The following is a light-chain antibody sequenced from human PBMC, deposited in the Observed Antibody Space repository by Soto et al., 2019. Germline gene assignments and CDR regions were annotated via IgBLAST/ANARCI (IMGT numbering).Light chain of an antibody. CDR3: QQYNSWPPIT. Sequence: EIIITQAPTTLSVSPGEGAPLSFRASQSVRSSLAWYQQKPGQAPRLLIYSASTRAPGIPARFSGSGSETDFTLTISSLQSEDFAVYYCQQYNSWPPITFGQGTRLEIK. J-gene: IGKJ5*01. V-gene: IGKV3-15*01. CDR1: QSVRSS. CDR2: SAS.